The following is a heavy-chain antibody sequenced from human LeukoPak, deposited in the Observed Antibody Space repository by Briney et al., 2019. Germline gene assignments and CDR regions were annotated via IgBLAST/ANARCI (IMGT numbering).Heavy chain of an antibody. J-gene: IGHJ3*02. CDR2: IYYSGST. V-gene: IGHV4-59*08. CDR1: GGSFSGYY. CDR3: ARRRDDWDAFDI. D-gene: IGHD3-9*01. Sequence: SETLSLTCAVYGGSFSGYYWSWIRQPPGKGLEWIGYIYYSGSTNYNPSLKSRVTISVDTSKNQFSLKLSSVTAADTAVYYCARRRDDWDAFDIWGQGTMVTVSS.